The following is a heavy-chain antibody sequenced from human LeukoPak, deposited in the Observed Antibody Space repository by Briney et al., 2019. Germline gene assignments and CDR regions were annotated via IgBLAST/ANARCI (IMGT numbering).Heavy chain of an antibody. CDR2: ISSSSSYI. D-gene: IGHD4-11*01. J-gene: IGHJ4*02. V-gene: IGHV3-21*01. CDR3: ARDPYSGLFDY. Sequence: GGSLRLSCAASGFTFSSYSMNWVRQAPGKGLEWVSSISSSSSYIYYADSVKGRFTISRDNAKNSLYRQMNSLRAEDTTVYYCARDPYSGLFDYWGQGTLVTVSS. CDR1: GFTFSSYS.